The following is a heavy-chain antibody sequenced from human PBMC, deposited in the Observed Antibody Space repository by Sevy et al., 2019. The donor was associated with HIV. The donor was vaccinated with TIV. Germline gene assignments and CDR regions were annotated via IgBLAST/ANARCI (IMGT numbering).Heavy chain of an antibody. J-gene: IGHJ3*02. Sequence: GGSLRLSCAASGFTFSSYAMSWVRQAPGKGLEWVSAISGSGGSTYYAGSVKGRFTISRDNSKNTLYLQMNSLRAEDTAVYYCSNFGWRRAFDIWGQGTMVTVSS. CDR2: ISGSGGST. D-gene: IGHD3-3*01. CDR3: SNFGWRRAFDI. V-gene: IGHV3-23*01. CDR1: GFTFSSYA.